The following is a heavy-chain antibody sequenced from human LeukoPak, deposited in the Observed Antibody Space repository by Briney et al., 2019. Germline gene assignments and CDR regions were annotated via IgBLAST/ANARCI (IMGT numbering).Heavy chain of an antibody. V-gene: IGHV3-23*01. Sequence: GGSLRLSCAASGFTLSSYGMSWIRQVPGKGLEWVSADSIYGGGPYYADFVKGRFTMSRDNYEKTLYLQMDSLRAEDTAVYYCAREDVGAASDYWGQGTLVTVSS. CDR1: GFTLSSYG. CDR3: AREDVGAASDY. J-gene: IGHJ4*02. CDR2: DSIYGGGP. D-gene: IGHD1-26*01.